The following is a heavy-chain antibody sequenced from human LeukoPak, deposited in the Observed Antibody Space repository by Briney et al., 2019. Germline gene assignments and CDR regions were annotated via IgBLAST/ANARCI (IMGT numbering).Heavy chain of an antibody. D-gene: IGHD1-26*01. CDR3: VRDRGTYRPIDY. CDR2: ISYTGTYI. J-gene: IGHJ4*02. Sequence: GGSLRLSCAASGFTLSSSAMNWVRQAPGKGLEWVSSISYTGTYIYYADSVKGRFTISRDNAQNSLYLQMNSLRAEDTAIYYCVRDRGTYRPIDYWGQGTLVTVSS. V-gene: IGHV3-21*04. CDR1: GFTLSSSA.